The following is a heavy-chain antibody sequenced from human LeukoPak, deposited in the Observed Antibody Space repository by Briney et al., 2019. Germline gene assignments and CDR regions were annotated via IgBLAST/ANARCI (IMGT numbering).Heavy chain of an antibody. Sequence: GGSLRLSCAASGFTFSDYYMSWIRQAPGKGLEWVSYISSSGSTIYNADSVKGRFTISRDNAKNSLYLQMNSLRAEDTAMYYCARVYDSSAYYPLDYWGQGTLVTVSS. CDR3: ARVYDSSAYYPLDY. V-gene: IGHV3-11*01. J-gene: IGHJ4*02. CDR2: ISSSGSTI. CDR1: GFTFSDYY. D-gene: IGHD3-22*01.